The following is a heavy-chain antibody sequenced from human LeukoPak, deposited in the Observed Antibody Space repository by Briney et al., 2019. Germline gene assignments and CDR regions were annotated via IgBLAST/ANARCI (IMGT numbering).Heavy chain of an antibody. CDR3: ARGGSVVVRNWFDP. V-gene: IGHV4-59*10. CDR2: IYTSGST. CDR1: SVSFSGYY. Sequence: SETLSLTCAVYSVSFSGYYWSWIRQPPGKGLEWIGRIYTSGSTNYNPSLKSRVTMSVDTSKNQFSLKLSSVTAADTAVYYCARGGSVVVRNWFDPWGQGTLVTVSS. D-gene: IGHD2-15*01. J-gene: IGHJ5*02.